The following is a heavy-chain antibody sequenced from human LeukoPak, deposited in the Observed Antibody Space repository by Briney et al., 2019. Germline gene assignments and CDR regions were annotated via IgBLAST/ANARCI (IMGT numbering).Heavy chain of an antibody. J-gene: IGHJ5*02. CDR2: VYYSGST. CDR1: GGSISSSSYY. V-gene: IGHV4-39*01. CDR3: ARHLTMVRAVIITPRPGWFDP. Sequence: PSETLSLTCTVSGGSISSSSYYWGWIRQPPGKGLVWIVSVYYSGSTYYNPSLKSRVTISVDTSKNQFSLKLSSVTAADTAVYYCARHLTMVRAVIITPRPGWFDPWGQGTLVTVSS. D-gene: IGHD3-10*01.